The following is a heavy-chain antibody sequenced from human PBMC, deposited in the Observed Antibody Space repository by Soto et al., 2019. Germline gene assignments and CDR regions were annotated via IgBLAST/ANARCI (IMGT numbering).Heavy chain of an antibody. Sequence: SEALSLACAVSGGSISSYYWSWIRQPRGKGLELIWYIYYSGSTNYNPSLKSRVTISVDTSKNQFSLKLSSVTAADTAVYYCARDPGTYYDFWSGYSYYGMDVWGQGTTVTVSS. CDR3: ARDPGTYYDFWSGYSYYGMDV. J-gene: IGHJ6*02. D-gene: IGHD3-3*01. V-gene: IGHV4-59*01. CDR1: GGSISSYY. CDR2: IYYSGST.